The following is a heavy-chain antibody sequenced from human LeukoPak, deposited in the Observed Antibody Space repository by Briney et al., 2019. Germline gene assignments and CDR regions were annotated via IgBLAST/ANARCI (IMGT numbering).Heavy chain of an antibody. Sequence: ASVKVSCKASGYTFISYDINWVRQAAGQGLEWMGWMNPNSVNTGYAQKFQGRVTMTRNTSISTAYMELSGLRSDDTAVYYCARGGERANFYGLGSSPNWFDPWGQGTLVTVSS. D-gene: IGHD3-10*01. CDR3: ARGGERANFYGLGSSPNWFDP. CDR1: GYTFISYD. J-gene: IGHJ5*02. V-gene: IGHV1-8*02. CDR2: MNPNSVNT.